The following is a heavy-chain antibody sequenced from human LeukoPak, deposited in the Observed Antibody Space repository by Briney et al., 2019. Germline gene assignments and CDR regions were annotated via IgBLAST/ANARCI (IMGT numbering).Heavy chain of an antibody. D-gene: IGHD3-16*01. J-gene: IGHJ4*02. CDR3: ARRPMIPFGGAQYHFNY. V-gene: IGHV5-51*01. CDR1: GYSFTSYW. CDR2: IYPGDSNT. Sequence: GESLKISCKGSGYSFTSYWIGWVRQMPGKGLEWMGIIYPGDSNTKYSPSFQGQVTISADKSIRTAYLQWSSLEASDTAMYYCARRPMIPFGGAQYHFNYWGQGTLVTVSS.